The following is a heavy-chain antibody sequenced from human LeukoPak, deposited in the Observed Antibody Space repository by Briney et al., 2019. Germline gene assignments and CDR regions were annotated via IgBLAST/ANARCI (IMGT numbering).Heavy chain of an antibody. Sequence: GGSLRLSCAASGFTFSSFAFHWVRQAPGKGLEWVAVISYDGINKYYADSVKGRFTISRENSKNTLYLQMNSLRAEDTAVYHCARDRGDSYGYPLGYWGQGTLVTVSS. J-gene: IGHJ4*02. D-gene: IGHD5-18*01. CDR3: ARDRGDSYGYPLGY. CDR2: ISYDGINK. V-gene: IGHV3-30-3*01. CDR1: GFTFSSFA.